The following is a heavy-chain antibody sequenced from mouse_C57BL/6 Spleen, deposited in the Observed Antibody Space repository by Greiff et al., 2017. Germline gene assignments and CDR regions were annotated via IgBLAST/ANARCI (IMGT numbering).Heavy chain of an antibody. CDR1: GFTFSDYY. CDR3: ARRGDYYGSFSYWYFDV. D-gene: IGHD1-1*01. CDR2: ISNGGGST. Sequence: EVKLMESGGGLVQPGGSLKLSCAASGFTFSDYYMYWVRQTPEKRLEWVAYISNGGGSTYYPDTVKGRFTISRDNAKNTLYLQMSRLKSEDTAMYYCARRGDYYGSFSYWYFDVWGTGTTVTVSS. J-gene: IGHJ1*03. V-gene: IGHV5-12*01.